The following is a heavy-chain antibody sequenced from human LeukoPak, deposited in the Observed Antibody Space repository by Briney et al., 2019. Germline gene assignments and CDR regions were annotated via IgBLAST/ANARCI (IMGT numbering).Heavy chain of an antibody. CDR3: ARALAVEDDY. CDR2: IYSGGST. Sequence: GGSLRLSXSASGFTVSSNYMSWVRQAPGKGLEWISVIYSGGSTYYADSVKGRFTISRDNSKNTLYLQMNSLRAEDTAVYYCARALAVEDDYWGQGTLVTVSS. J-gene: IGHJ4*02. V-gene: IGHV3-66*02. CDR1: GFTVSSNY.